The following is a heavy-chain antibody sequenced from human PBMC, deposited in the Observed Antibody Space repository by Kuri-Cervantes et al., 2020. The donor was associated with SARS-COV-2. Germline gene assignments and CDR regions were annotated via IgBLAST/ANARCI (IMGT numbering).Heavy chain of an antibody. CDR3: ARVGGSYYYYYYMDV. V-gene: IGHV3-7*01. D-gene: IGHD1-26*01. Sequence: GGSLRLSCAASGFTFSSYWMSWVRQAPGKGLEWVANIKQDGSEKYYADSVKGRFTISRDNSKNTLYLQMNSLRAEDTAVYYCARVGGSYYYYYYMDVWGKGTTVTVSS. CDR2: IKQDGSEK. J-gene: IGHJ6*03. CDR1: GFTFSSYW.